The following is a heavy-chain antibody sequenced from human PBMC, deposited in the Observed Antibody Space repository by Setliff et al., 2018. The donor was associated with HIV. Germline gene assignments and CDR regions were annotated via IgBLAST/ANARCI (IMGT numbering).Heavy chain of an antibody. CDR2: IYTSGST. CDR3: ARYSPRGYTLTGPY. Sequence: SETLSLTCTVSGGSISSGSYYWSWIRQPAGKGLEWIGRIYTSGSTNYNPSLKSRVTISVDTSKNQFSLKLSSVTAADTAVYYCARYSPRGYTLTGPYWGQGTLVTVSS. CDR1: GGSISSGSYY. D-gene: IGHD6-25*01. J-gene: IGHJ4*02. V-gene: IGHV4-61*02.